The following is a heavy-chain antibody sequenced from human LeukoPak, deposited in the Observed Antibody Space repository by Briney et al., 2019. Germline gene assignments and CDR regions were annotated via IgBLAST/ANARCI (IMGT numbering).Heavy chain of an antibody. D-gene: IGHD5-18*01. Sequence: GGSLRLSCAASGFTFSSYGMHWVRQAPGKRLEWVGFIRYDGSNKYYADSVKGRFTISRDNSNITLYLQTNSLRAEDTAVYYCAKDSLSYNYYYYYMDVWGKGTTVTVSS. CDR1: GFTFSSYG. CDR2: IRYDGSNK. CDR3: AKDSLSYNYYYYYMDV. J-gene: IGHJ6*03. V-gene: IGHV3-30*02.